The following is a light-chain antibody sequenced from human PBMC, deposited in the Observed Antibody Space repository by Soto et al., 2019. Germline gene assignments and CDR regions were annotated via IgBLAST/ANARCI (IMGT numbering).Light chain of an antibody. V-gene: IGKV1-27*01. CDR1: QGINNY. Sequence: DIPMTQSPSSLSASVGDRVTIACRASQGINNYVAWYQQKPGKPPKLLIYAASTLQSGVPSRFTGSGSGTDFTLTINSLQPEDVATYSCQKYSSVPVFGPGTKVDIK. J-gene: IGKJ3*01. CDR3: QKYSSVPV. CDR2: AAS.